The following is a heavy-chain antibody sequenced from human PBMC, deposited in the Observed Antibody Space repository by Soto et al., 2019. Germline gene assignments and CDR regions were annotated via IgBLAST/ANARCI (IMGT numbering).Heavy chain of an antibody. Sequence: HPGGSLRLSCAASGFHVSRNYMSWVRQAPGKGLEWVSVIYSGGTTYYADSVKGRFTLSRDNSKNTLYLQMNGLRAEDTAVYYCVREGDSLTGYEVRRAFDIWGQGTMVTVSS. CDR1: GFHVSRNY. V-gene: IGHV3-53*01. J-gene: IGHJ3*02. CDR2: IYSGGTT. D-gene: IGHD3-9*01. CDR3: VREGDSLTGYEVRRAFDI.